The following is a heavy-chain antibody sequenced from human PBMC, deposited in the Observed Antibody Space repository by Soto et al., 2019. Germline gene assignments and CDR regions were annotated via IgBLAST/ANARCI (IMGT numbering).Heavy chain of an antibody. CDR2: ISYDGSNK. J-gene: IGHJ4*02. CDR1: GFTFRSYS. V-gene: IGHV3-30-3*01. D-gene: IGHD1-26*01. Sequence: PGGSLRLSCAASGFTFRSYSMHWVRQAPGKGLEWVAVISYDGSNKYYADSVKGRFTISRDNSKNTLYLQMNSLRAEDTAVYYCARDGYGGSYSPGPTWGQGTLVTVSS. CDR3: ARDGYGGSYSPGPT.